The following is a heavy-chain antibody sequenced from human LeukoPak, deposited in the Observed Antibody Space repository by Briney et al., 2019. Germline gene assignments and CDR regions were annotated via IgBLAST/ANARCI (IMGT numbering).Heavy chain of an antibody. CDR3: ARVPRRRYYFDY. D-gene: IGHD3-16*01. CDR1: GGSFSGYY. CDR2: INHSGST. V-gene: IGHV4-34*01. J-gene: IGHJ4*02. Sequence: KSSETLSLTCAVYGGSFSGYYWSWIRQPPGKGLEWIGEINHSGSTNYNPSLKSRVTISVDTSKNQFSLKLSSVTAADTAVYYCARVPRRRYYFDYWGQGTLVTVSS.